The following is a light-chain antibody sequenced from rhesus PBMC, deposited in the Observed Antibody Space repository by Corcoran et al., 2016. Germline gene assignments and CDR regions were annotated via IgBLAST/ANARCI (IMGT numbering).Light chain of an antibody. Sequence: DIQMTQSPSSLSASVGDKVNITCHARQGISSGLAWYQQKPGKAPKPLIYAASSLQSGVPSRFSGSGSGAAYTLTISSLQPEHFATYCGQRYDELPWPFVQGPKVEI. CDR2: AAS. J-gene: IGKJ1*01. CDR1: QGISSG. CDR3: QRYDELPWP. V-gene: IGKV1-19*01.